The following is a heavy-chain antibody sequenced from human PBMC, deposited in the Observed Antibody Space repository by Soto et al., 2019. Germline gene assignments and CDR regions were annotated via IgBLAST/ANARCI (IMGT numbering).Heavy chain of an antibody. Sequence: GGSLRLSCAASGFTFSSYAMSWVRQAPGKGLEWVSAISGSGGSTYYADSVKGRFTISRDNSKNTLYLQMNSLRAEDTAVYYCAKDLTYDDFWSGYSAGYYMDGWGKGTTVTV. CDR3: AKDLTYDDFWSGYSAGYYMDG. D-gene: IGHD3-3*01. V-gene: IGHV3-23*01. J-gene: IGHJ6*03. CDR1: GFTFSSYA. CDR2: ISGSGGST.